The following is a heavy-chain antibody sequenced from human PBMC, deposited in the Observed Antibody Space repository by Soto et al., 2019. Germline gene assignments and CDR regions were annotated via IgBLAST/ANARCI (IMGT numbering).Heavy chain of an antibody. CDR3: AKNKGLSGAITEYHLDY. CDR2: ISWNSGSI. CDR1: GFTFDDYA. D-gene: IGHD1-20*01. J-gene: IGHJ4*02. Sequence: GGSLRLSCAASGFTFDDYAMHWVRQVPGKGLEWVSGISWNSGSIGYADSVKGRFTISRDNAKNSLYLQMNSLRAEDTALYYCAKNKGLSGAITEYHLDYWGQGPWSPSPQ. V-gene: IGHV3-9*01.